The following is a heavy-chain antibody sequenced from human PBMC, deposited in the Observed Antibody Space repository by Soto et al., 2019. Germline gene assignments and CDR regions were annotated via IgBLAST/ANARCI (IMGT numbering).Heavy chain of an antibody. Sequence: GASVKVSCKASGYTFTSYGISWVRQAPGQGLEWMGWISAYNGNTNYAQKLQGRVTMTTDTSTSTAYMELRSLRSDDTAVYYCARDPQRGWELVVYYYYYGMDVWGQGTTVTVSS. CDR3: ARDPQRGWELVVYYYYYGMDV. CDR2: ISAYNGNT. J-gene: IGHJ6*02. D-gene: IGHD1-26*01. V-gene: IGHV1-18*01. CDR1: GYTFTSYG.